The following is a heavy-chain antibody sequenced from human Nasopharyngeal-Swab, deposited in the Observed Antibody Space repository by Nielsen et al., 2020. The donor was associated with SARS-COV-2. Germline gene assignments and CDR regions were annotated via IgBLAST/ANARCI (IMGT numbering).Heavy chain of an antibody. CDR2: ITWNGGSI. CDR3: ARDKSSTVTTFDY. J-gene: IGHJ4*02. V-gene: IGHV3-20*04. D-gene: IGHD4-17*01. Sequence: GESLKISCAASGFIFDDYAMNWVRQAPGKGLEWVSGITWNGGSIGYAESVKGRFTISRDSAKNSLYLQMNSLRAEDTALYYRARDKSSTVTTFDYWGQGTLVTVSS. CDR1: GFIFDDYA.